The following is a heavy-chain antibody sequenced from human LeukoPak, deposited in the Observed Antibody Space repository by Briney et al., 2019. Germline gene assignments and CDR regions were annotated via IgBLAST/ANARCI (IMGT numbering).Heavy chain of an antibody. CDR2: ISAYNGNT. J-gene: IGHJ4*02. V-gene: IGHV1-18*01. D-gene: IGHD2-15*01. CDR1: GYTFTSYG. CDR3: ARGHNVVVVAATQGIDY. Sequence: GASVKVSCKASGYTFTSYGISWVRQAPGQGLEWMGWISAYNGNTNYAQKLQGRVTMTTDTSTSTAYMELRSLRSEDTAVYYCARGHNVVVVAATQGIDYWGQGTLVTVSS.